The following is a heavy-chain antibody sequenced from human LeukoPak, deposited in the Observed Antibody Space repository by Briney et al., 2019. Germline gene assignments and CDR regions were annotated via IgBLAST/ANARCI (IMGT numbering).Heavy chain of an antibody. CDR3: ARDSLPYDYVWGSYRFFDP. D-gene: IGHD3-16*02. CDR2: ISSSGSTI. J-gene: IGHJ5*02. V-gene: IGHV3-48*03. CDR1: GFTFSSYE. Sequence: GGSLRLSCAASGFTFSSYEMNWVRQAPGEGLEWVSYISSSGSTIYYADSVKGRFTISRDNAKNSLYLQMNSLRAEDTAVYYCARDSLPYDYVWGSYRFFDPWGQGTPVTVSS.